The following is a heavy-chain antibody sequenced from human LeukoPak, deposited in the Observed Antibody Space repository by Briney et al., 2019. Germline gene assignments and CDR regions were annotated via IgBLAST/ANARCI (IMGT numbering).Heavy chain of an antibody. CDR2: IYYSGST. CDR3: AREGLNMVRGVIPKEAWGWFDP. CDR1: GGSMTSYY. Sequence: SETLSLTCTVSGGSMTSYYWSWIRQPSGKGLEWIGHIYYSGSTNYNPSLKSRVTISVDTSKNQFSLKLTSVTAADTAVYYCAREGLNMVRGVIPKEAWGWFDPWGQGTLVTVSS. V-gene: IGHV4-59*12. D-gene: IGHD3-10*01. J-gene: IGHJ5*02.